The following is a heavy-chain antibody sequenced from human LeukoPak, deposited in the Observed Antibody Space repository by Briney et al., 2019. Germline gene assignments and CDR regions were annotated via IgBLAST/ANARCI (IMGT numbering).Heavy chain of an antibody. V-gene: IGHV3-30-3*01. CDR2: ISYDGSNK. CDR3: AKVGGDYSKSESIYYFDY. D-gene: IGHD4-4*01. CDR1: GFAFSSYA. Sequence: GGSLRLSCAASGFAFSSYAMHWVRQAPGKGLEWVAIISYDGSNKYYADSVKGRFTISRDNSKNTLYLQMNSLRAEDTAVYYCAKVGGDYSKSESIYYFDYWGQGTLVTVSS. J-gene: IGHJ4*02.